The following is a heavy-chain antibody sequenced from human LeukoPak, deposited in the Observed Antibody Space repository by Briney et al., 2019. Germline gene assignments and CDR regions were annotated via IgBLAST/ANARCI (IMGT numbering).Heavy chain of an antibody. V-gene: IGHV3-23*01. CDR1: GFTFSSYA. CDR2: ISGSGGST. D-gene: IGHD6-19*01. J-gene: IGHJ4*02. Sequence: GGSLRLSCAASGFTFSSYAMSWVRQAPGKGLEWVSAISGSGGSTYYADSVKGRFTISRDNSKNTLYLQMNSLRAEDTAVYYCARVPIAVADAYYFDYWGQGTLVTVSS. CDR3: ARVPIAVADAYYFDY.